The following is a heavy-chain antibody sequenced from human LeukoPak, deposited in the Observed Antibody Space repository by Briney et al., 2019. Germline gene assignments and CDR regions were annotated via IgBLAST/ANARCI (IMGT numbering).Heavy chain of an antibody. CDR1: GGSISNYY. Sequence: SSETLSLTCTVSGGSISNYYWSWVRQPPGKGLEWIGYIYYGGSNNYNPSLKSRVTISVDTSKNQFSLKLSSMTAAGTAVYYCARGPQQQWIDYWGQGTLVTVSS. J-gene: IGHJ4*02. CDR3: ARGPQQQWIDY. D-gene: IGHD6-19*01. CDR2: IYYGGSN. V-gene: IGHV4-59*01.